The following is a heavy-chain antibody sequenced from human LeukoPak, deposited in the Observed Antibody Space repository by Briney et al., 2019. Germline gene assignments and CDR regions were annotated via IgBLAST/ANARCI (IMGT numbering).Heavy chain of an antibody. D-gene: IGHD6-13*01. CDR1: GGSISSYY. Sequence: SETLSLTCTVSGGSISSYYWSWIRQPPGKGLEWIGYTYYSGSTNYNPSLKSRLTISVDTSKNQFSLKLSSVTAADTAVYYCARQQLSQLYYFDYWGQGTLVTVSS. J-gene: IGHJ4*02. CDR2: TYYSGST. V-gene: IGHV4-59*01. CDR3: ARQQLSQLYYFDY.